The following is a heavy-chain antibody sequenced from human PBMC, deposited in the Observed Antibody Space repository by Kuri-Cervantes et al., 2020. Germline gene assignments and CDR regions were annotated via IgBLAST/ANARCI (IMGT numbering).Heavy chain of an antibody. CDR2: INPHNGDT. Sequence: ASVKVSCKASGYTFTGYYMHWVRQAPGQGLEWMALINPHNGDTKFAQKVQGRVTLSADTSTNTAYMELRSLRPDDTAVYYCARARWDYNSDGHIGHYFDFWGQGTLVTVSS. CDR1: GYTFTGYY. CDR3: ARARWDYNSDGHIGHYFDF. J-gene: IGHJ4*02. D-gene: IGHD3-22*01. V-gene: IGHV1-18*04.